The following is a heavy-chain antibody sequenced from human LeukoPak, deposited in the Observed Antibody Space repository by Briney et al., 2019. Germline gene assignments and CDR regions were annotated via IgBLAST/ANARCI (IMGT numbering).Heavy chain of an antibody. Sequence: PGGCLRLSCAASGFTFSSYSMNWVRQAPGKGLEWVSYISSSSRTIYYADSVKGRVTISRDNAKNSLYLQMNSLRAEDTAVYYCARDHYGDYGVDYWGQGTLVTVSS. J-gene: IGHJ4*02. CDR3: ARDHYGDYGVDY. CDR2: ISSSSRTI. CDR1: GFTFSSYS. V-gene: IGHV3-48*01. D-gene: IGHD4-17*01.